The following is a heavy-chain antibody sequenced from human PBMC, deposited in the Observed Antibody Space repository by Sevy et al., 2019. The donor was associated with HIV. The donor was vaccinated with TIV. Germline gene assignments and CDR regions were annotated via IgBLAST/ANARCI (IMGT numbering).Heavy chain of an antibody. D-gene: IGHD5-18*01. CDR1: GFTFSDYY. Sequence: GGSLRLSCTASGFTFSDYYMSWIRQAPGKGLEWISYISSRDYFIYYADSVKGRFTISRDNAKNSMFLHMSSLRAEDTAPYYCARVRYTYGNFFFDYWGQGTLVTVSS. CDR2: ISSRDYFI. V-gene: IGHV3-11*01. CDR3: ARVRYTYGNFFFDY. J-gene: IGHJ4*02.